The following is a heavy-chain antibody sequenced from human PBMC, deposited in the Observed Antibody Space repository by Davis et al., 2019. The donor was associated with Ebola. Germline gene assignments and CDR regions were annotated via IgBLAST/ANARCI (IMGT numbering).Heavy chain of an antibody. J-gene: IGHJ6*04. V-gene: IGHV3-30*03. Sequence: GESLKISCAASGISFSNYGMFWVRQAPGKVMEWVAVISPDGSDKNYADSGKGRFTISRDNSKNTLYLQMNSLRAEDTAVYYCARDLGDTYYDFWSGIYYYYGMDVWGKGTTVTVSS. D-gene: IGHD3-3*01. CDR2: ISPDGSDK. CDR3: ARDLGDTYYDFWSGIYYYYGMDV. CDR1: GISFSNYG.